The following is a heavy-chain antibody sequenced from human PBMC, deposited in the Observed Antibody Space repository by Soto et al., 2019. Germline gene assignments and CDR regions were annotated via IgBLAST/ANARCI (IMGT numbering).Heavy chain of an antibody. V-gene: IGHV3-9*01. J-gene: IGHJ4*02. CDR1: GFTFESYA. CDR3: VKDIHEQWLVSHFEY. D-gene: IGHD6-19*01. CDR2: ISWNSGSI. Sequence: EVQLVESGGGSVQPGRSLRLSCVASGFTFESYAMHWVRQVPGKGLEWVSGISWNSGSIGYEDSVKGRFTISRDNAQKSLNLEMNRLRGEDTAFYYCVKDIHEQWLVSHFEYWGQGALVTVSS.